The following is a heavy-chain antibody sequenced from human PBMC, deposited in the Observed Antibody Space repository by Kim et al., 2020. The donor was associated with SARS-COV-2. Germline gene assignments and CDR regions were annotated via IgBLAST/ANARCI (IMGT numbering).Heavy chain of an antibody. CDR1: GDSISRSSNY. D-gene: IGHD2-21*01. CDR3: ARLVSQNSSVEY. V-gene: IGHV4-39*02. J-gene: IGHJ4*03. CDR2: INYSGNT. Sequence: SETLSLTCTVSGDSISRSSNYWGWIRQPPGKGLEWIGRINYSGNTYHNPSLKSRVTISVDTSKNHFSLKMRSVTAAATAVYYCARLVSQNSSVEYWGQGT.